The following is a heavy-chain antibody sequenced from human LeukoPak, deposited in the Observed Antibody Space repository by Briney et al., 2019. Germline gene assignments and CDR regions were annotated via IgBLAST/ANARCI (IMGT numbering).Heavy chain of an antibody. CDR2: INHSGST. J-gene: IGHJ4*02. D-gene: IGHD5-18*01. Sequence: PSETLSLTCAVYGGSFSGYYWSWIRQPPGKGLEWIGEINHSGSTNYNPSLKSRVTISVDTSKNQFSLKLSSVTAADAAVYYCARGRGYSYGRFQRRGQNDYWGQGTLVTVSS. CDR1: GGSFSGYY. V-gene: IGHV4-34*01. CDR3: ARGRGYSYGRFQRRGQNDY.